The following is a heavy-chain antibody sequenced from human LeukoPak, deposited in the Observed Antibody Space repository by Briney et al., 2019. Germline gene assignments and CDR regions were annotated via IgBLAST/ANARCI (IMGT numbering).Heavy chain of an antibody. V-gene: IGHV1-46*01. CDR1: GYIFTSNY. J-gene: IGHJ4*01. CDR2: IYPRDGST. CDR3: ARDQEAFDY. Sequence: ASVKVSCKASGYIFTSNYIHWVRQAPGQGPEWMGMIYPRDGSTSYAQRFQDRATVTRDTSTSTVHMELSGLRSEDTAVYYCARDQEAFDYWGQGTQVTVSS.